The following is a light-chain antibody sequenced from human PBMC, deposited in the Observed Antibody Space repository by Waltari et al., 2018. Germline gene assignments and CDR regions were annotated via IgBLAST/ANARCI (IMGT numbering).Light chain of an antibody. V-gene: IGLV1-47*01. Sequence: QSVLTQPPSASGTPGQRVTISCSGSSSNIGSNYVYWYPQLPGTAPKRLIYSNNPRPSGVPDRFSGSKSDTSASLAISGLRSEDEADYYCAAWDDSLSGPVFGGGTKLTVL. CDR3: AAWDDSLSGPV. CDR2: SNN. J-gene: IGLJ2*01. CDR1: SSNIGSNY.